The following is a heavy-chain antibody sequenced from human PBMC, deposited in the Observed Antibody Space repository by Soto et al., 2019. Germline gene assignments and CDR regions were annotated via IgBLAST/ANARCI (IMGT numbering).Heavy chain of an antibody. CDR1: GGTFSSYA. CDR3: ARDLDRLRAVRAFYDGMDV. J-gene: IGHJ6*02. Sequence: QVQLVQSGAEVKKPGSSVKVSCKASGGTFSSYAISWVRQAPGQGLEWMGGIIPIFGTANYAQKFQGRVTITADESRSTAYMELSSLRSEDTAVYYCARDLDRLRAVRAFYDGMDVWGQGTTVTVSS. V-gene: IGHV1-69*01. CDR2: IIPIFGTA. D-gene: IGHD3-3*01.